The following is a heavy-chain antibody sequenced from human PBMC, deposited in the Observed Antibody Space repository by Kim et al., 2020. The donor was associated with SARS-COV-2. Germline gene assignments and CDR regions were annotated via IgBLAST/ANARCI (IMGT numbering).Heavy chain of an antibody. J-gene: IGHJ5*01. CDR1: GFPFNRYN. D-gene: IGHD3-16*01. CDR3: AREMSGDYDSYWLDS. CDR2: ISTSPSDI. Sequence: GGSLRLSCAAFGFPFNRYNMNWVRQTPGKGLERVSSISTSPSDIYYADSVKGRFSISRDTAKNSLYLQMNSLRVEDTAVYYCAREMSGDYDSYWLDSWSQGTLVTVS. V-gene: IGHV3-21*01.